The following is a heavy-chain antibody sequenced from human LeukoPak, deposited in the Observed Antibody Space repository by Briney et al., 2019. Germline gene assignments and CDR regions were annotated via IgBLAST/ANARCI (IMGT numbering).Heavy chain of an antibody. J-gene: IGHJ5*02. CDR1: GYTFTSYD. V-gene: IGHV1-8*01. Sequence: ASVKVSCKASGYTFTSYDINWVRQATGQGLEWMGWINPNSGNTGYAQKFQGRVTMTRNTSINTAYMELSSLRSEDTAVYYCARGRGKWELLNNWFDAWGQGNLVTVSS. CDR2: INPNSGNT. CDR3: ARGRGKWELLNNWFDA. D-gene: IGHD3-10*01.